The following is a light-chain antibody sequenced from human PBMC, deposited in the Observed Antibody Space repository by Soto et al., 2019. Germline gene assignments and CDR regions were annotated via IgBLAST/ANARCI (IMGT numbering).Light chain of an antibody. J-gene: IGKJ1*01. Sequence: DIVLTQSPGTLSLSPGERATLSCRASQSVSSSYLAWYQQKPGQAPRLLISGVSSRAADIPDRFSGSGSGTDFTLTINRLEPEDFAVYYCQQYDSSPRTFGQGTKVDI. CDR2: GVS. CDR1: QSVSSSY. CDR3: QQYDSSPRT. V-gene: IGKV3-20*01.